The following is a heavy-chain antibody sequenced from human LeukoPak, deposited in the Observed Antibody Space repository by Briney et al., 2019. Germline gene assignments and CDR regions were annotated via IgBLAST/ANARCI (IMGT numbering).Heavy chain of an antibody. Sequence: ASVKVSCKASGYTFTGYYMHWVRQAPGQGLEWMGWINPNSGGTNYAQKFQGRVTMTRDTSISTAYMELSRLRSDDTAVFYCARVYYDSSGFIDYWGQGTLVTVSS. CDR2: INPNSGGT. D-gene: IGHD3-22*01. CDR1: GYTFTGYY. CDR3: ARVYYDSSGFIDY. J-gene: IGHJ4*02. V-gene: IGHV1-2*02.